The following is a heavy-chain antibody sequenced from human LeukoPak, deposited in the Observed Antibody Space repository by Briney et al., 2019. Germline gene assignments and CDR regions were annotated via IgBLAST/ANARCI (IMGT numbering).Heavy chain of an antibody. CDR3: ATFYGSGSYTPGY. CDR2: INHSGST. CDR1: GGSFSGYY. J-gene: IGHJ4*02. D-gene: IGHD3-10*01. V-gene: IGHV4-34*01. Sequence: TSETLSLTCAVYGGSFSGYYWSWIRQPPGKGLEWIGEINHSGSTNYNPSLKSRVTISVDTSKNQFSLKLSSVTAADTAVYYCATFYGSGSYTPGYWGQGTLDTVSP.